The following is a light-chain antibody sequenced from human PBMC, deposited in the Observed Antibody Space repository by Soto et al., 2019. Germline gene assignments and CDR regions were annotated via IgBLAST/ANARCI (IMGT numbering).Light chain of an antibody. V-gene: IGLV2-14*03. Sequence: QSVLTQPASVSGSPGQSISISCTGTSSYVGAYNYISWYQQHPGKAPKLIIYDVSNRPSGVSSRFSGSKSGNTASLTISGLQAEDGADYYCSAYTITSPYVFGTGTKVT. J-gene: IGLJ1*01. CDR2: DVS. CDR3: SAYTITSPYV. CDR1: SSYVGAYNY.